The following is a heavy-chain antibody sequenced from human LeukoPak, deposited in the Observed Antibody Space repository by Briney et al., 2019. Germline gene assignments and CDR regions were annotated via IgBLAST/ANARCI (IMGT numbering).Heavy chain of an antibody. CDR2: ISGSGGST. CDR1: GFTFSSYG. CDR3: AKDGMYSSSSSYYFDY. D-gene: IGHD6-6*01. Sequence: GGSLRLSCAASGFTFSSYGMSWVRQAPGKGLEWVSAISGSGGSTYYADSVKGRFTISRDNSKNTLYLQMNSLRAEDTAAYYCAKDGMYSSSSSYYFDYWGQGTLVTVSS. J-gene: IGHJ4*02. V-gene: IGHV3-23*01.